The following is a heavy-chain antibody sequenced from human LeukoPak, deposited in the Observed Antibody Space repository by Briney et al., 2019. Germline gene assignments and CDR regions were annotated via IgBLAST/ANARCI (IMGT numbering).Heavy chain of an antibody. Sequence: GGSLRFSCAASGFTFDDYAMHWVRQAPGKGLEWVSAISGSGGSTYYADSVKGRFTISRDNSKNTLYLQMNSLRAEDTAVYYCAKDLVYNWFDPWGQGTLVTVSS. D-gene: IGHD3-16*01. CDR1: GFTFDDYA. V-gene: IGHV3-23*01. J-gene: IGHJ5*02. CDR2: ISGSGGST. CDR3: AKDLVYNWFDP.